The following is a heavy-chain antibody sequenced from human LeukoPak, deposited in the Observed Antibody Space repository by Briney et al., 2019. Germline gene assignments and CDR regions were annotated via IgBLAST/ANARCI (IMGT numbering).Heavy chain of an antibody. D-gene: IGHD3-22*01. V-gene: IGHV1-69*13. CDR3: ARGYYYDSSGYWNY. Sequence: SVKVSCKASGGTFSSYAISWVRQAPGQGLEWMGGIIPIFGTAKFAQKFQGRVTITADESRSTAYVELSSLRSEDTAVYYCARGYYYDSSGYWNYWGQGTLVTVSS. CDR1: GGTFSSYA. CDR2: IIPIFGTA. J-gene: IGHJ4*02.